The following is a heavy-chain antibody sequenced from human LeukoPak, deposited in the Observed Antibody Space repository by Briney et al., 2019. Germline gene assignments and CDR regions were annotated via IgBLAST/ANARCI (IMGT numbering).Heavy chain of an antibody. J-gene: IGHJ4*02. Sequence: SETLSLTCTVSGGSISSYYWSWIRQPAGKGLEWIGRIYTSGSTNYNPSLKSRVTISVDTSKNQFSLKLSSVTAADTAVYYCARESRTGCSSSWYSINFDYWGQGTLVTVSS. CDR2: IYTSGST. D-gene: IGHD6-13*01. CDR1: GGSISSYY. V-gene: IGHV4-4*07. CDR3: ARESRTGCSSSWYSINFDY.